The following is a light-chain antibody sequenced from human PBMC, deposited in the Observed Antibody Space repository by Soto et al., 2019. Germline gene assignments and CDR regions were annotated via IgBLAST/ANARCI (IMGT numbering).Light chain of an antibody. J-gene: IGKJ1*01. CDR2: AAS. CDR1: QGISSY. Sequence: DIQLTQSPSFLSASVGDRVTITCRASQGISSYLAWYQQKPGKAPKLLIYAASALQSGVPSRFSGSGSGTEFTLTISSLQPEDFATNYCQQLNSYPRTFGQGTKGDIK. CDR3: QQLNSYPRT. V-gene: IGKV1-9*01.